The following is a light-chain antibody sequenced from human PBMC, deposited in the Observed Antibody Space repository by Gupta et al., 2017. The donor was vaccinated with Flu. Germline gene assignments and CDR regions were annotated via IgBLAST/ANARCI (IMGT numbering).Light chain of an antibody. Sequence: EIVLTQSPGTLSLSPGERATLSCRASQSVSSNYLAWYQQKPGQAPRLLIYGASNRATGILDRFSGSGSGTDFTLTISRLEPEDFAVYYCQQYGSSPRTFGQGTKVEI. CDR3: QQYGSSPRT. V-gene: IGKV3-20*01. CDR1: QSVSSNY. CDR2: GAS. J-gene: IGKJ1*01.